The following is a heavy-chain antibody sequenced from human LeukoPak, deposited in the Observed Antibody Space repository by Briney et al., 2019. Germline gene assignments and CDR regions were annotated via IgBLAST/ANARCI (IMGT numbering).Heavy chain of an antibody. CDR3: AKDLGGYSSSWYDYGMDV. D-gene: IGHD6-13*01. CDR1: GFTFSSYS. CDR2: ISSSSSTI. Sequence: GGSLRLSCAASGFTFSSYSMNWVRQAPGKGLEWVSYISSSSSTIYYADSVKGRFTISRDNSKNTLYLQMNSLRAEDTAVYYCAKDLGGYSSSWYDYGMDVWGQGTTVTVSS. J-gene: IGHJ6*02. V-gene: IGHV3-48*01.